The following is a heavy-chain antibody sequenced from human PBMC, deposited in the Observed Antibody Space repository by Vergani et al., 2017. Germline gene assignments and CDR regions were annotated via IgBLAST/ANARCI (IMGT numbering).Heavy chain of an antibody. CDR3: ADLDGDDGFSPF. J-gene: IGHJ4*02. Sequence: EVQLVESGGGLVQPGGSLRLSCAASGFTFSTYAMTWVRQAPGKGLEWVSTISSNCGSTYYADSVKGRFTISRDNSKNTLSLQMNSLTAEDTAIYYCADLDGDDGFSPFWGRGTLVTVSS. CDR2: ISSNCGST. CDR1: GFTFSTYA. V-gene: IGHV3-23*04. D-gene: IGHD2-21*01.